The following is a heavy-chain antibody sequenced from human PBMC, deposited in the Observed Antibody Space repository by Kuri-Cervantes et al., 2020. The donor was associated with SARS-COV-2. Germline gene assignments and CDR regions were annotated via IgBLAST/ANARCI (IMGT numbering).Heavy chain of an antibody. CDR1: GFTVSSNY. D-gene: IGHD6-13*01. Sequence: GESLKISCAASGFTVSSNYMSWVRRAPGKGLEWVSVIYSGGSTYYADSVKGRFTISRDNSKNTLYLQMNSLRAEDTAVYYCARWGGSSWYQKYYYYMDVWGKGTTVTVSS. J-gene: IGHJ6*03. CDR3: ARWGGSSWYQKYYYYMDV. V-gene: IGHV3-53*01. CDR2: IYSGGST.